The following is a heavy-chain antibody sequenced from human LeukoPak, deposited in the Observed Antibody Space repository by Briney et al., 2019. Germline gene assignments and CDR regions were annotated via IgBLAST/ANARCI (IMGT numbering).Heavy chain of an antibody. CDR3: ASLKVVPASLGFDP. Sequence: GGSLRLSCAASGFTFSDYYMSWIRQAPGKGLEWVSYISSSGSTIYYADSVKGRFTISRDNAKNSLYLQMNSLRVEDTAVYYCASLKVVPASLGFDPWGQGTLVTVSS. CDR2: ISSSGSTI. V-gene: IGHV3-11*04. J-gene: IGHJ5*02. CDR1: GFTFSDYY. D-gene: IGHD2-2*01.